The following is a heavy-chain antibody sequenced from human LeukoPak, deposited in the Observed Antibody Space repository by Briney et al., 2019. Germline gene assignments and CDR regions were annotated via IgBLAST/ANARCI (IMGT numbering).Heavy chain of an antibody. CDR3: ARGAVAGSYDY. D-gene: IGHD6-19*01. CDR2: IYYSGST. V-gene: IGHV4-59*01. Sequence: SETLSLTCTVSGGSISSYYWSWIRQPPGKGLEWIGYIYYSGSTNYNPSLKSRVTISVDTSKNQFSLKLSSVTAADTAVYYCARGAVAGSYDYWGQGTLVTVSS. CDR1: GGSISSYY. J-gene: IGHJ4*02.